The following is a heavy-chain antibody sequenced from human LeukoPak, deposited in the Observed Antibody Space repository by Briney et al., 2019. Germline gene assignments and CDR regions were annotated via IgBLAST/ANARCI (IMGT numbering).Heavy chain of an antibody. V-gene: IGHV1-2*02. D-gene: IGHD6-19*01. J-gene: IGHJ6*02. Sequence: ASVKVSCKTSGYNFNRYTITWVRQAPGQGLEWMGWINPDSGGTNYAQKFQGRVTMTRDTSISTAYMELSRLRSDDTAVYYCATRVNIAVYYYGMDVWGQGTTVTVSS. CDR1: GYNFNRYT. CDR2: INPDSGGT. CDR3: ATRVNIAVYYYGMDV.